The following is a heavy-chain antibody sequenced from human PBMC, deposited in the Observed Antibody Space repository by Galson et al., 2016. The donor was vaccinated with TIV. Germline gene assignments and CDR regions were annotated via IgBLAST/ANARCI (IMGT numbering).Heavy chain of an antibody. J-gene: IGHJ4*02. V-gene: IGHV1-3*01. CDR2: FNAGNGNT. Sequence: SVKVSCKASGYTFAIYAMHWVRQAPGQRLEWLGWFNAGNGNTKYSQKFQGRATITWDTSASTDYMELSSLRFEDTAVYYCARPPYCGGDCYKYDHWGQGTRVTVYS. CDR3: ARPPYCGGDCYKYDH. CDR1: GYTFAIYA. D-gene: IGHD2-21*01.